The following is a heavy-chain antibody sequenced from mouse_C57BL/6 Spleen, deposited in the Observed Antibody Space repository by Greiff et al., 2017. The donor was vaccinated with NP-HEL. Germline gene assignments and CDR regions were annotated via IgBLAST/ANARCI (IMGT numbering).Heavy chain of an antibody. CDR1: GYAFSSSW. CDR2: IYSGDGDT. J-gene: IGHJ1*03. D-gene: IGHD1-1*01. Sequence: VQLQQSGPELVKPGASVKISCKASGYAFSSSWMNWVKQRPGKGLEWIGRIYSGDGDTNYNGKFKGKATLTADKSSSTAYMQLSSLTSEDSAVYFCARDYGSSPFDVWGTGTTVTVSS. CDR3: ARDYGSSPFDV. V-gene: IGHV1-82*01.